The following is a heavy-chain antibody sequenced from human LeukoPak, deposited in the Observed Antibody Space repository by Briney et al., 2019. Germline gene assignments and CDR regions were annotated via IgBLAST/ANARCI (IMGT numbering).Heavy chain of an antibody. D-gene: IGHD3-10*01. V-gene: IGHV3-30*02. CDR2: IRYDGSNK. CDR3: AKGYGSGSDY. CDR1: RFIFRNYG. Sequence: GGSLRLSCAASRFIFRNYGMHWVRQAPGKGLEWVAFIRYDGSNKYYADSVKGRFTISRDNSKNTLYLQMNSLRAEDTAVYYCAKGYGSGSDYWGQGTLVTVSS. J-gene: IGHJ4*02.